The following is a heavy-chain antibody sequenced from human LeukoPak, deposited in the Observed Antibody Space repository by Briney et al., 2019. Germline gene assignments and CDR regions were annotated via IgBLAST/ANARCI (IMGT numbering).Heavy chain of an antibody. V-gene: IGHV3-23*01. CDR1: GFTFSSYS. CDR2: ISGSGGST. Sequence: GGSLRLSCAASGFTFSSYSMNWVRQAPGKGLEWVSAISGSGGSTYYADSVKGRFTISRDNSKNALYLQMNSLRAEDTAVYYCATLLVVTPNDAFDIWGQGTMVTVSS. CDR3: ATLLVVTPNDAFDI. J-gene: IGHJ3*02. D-gene: IGHD3-22*01.